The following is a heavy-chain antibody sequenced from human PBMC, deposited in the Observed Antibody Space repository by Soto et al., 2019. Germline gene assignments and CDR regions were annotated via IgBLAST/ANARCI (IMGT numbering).Heavy chain of an antibody. CDR3: ARLTGNNWFDT. J-gene: IGHJ5*02. Sequence: SETLSLTCSVSGYSINIYYWSWIRQPPGKGLEWIGFVYFSGTTDSNPSLKSRVTMSVDTSKNHFSLDLKSVTAADTAVYYCARLTGNNWFDTWGQG. CDR2: VYFSGTT. V-gene: IGHV4-59*01. CDR1: GYSINIYY. D-gene: IGHD3-9*01.